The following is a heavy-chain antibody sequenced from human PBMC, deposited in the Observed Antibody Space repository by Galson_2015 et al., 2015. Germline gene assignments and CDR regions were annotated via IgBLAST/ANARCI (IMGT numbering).Heavy chain of an antibody. CDR3: ARDREMATISEFDY. D-gene: IGHD5-24*01. CDR1: GGSISDYY. Sequence: SETLSLTCTVSGGSISDYYWSWIRQPPGKGLEWIGYIYYSGSTNYNPSLKSRVTISVDTSKNQFSLKLSSVTAADTAVYYCARDREMATISEFDYWGQGTLVTVSS. J-gene: IGHJ4*02. V-gene: IGHV4-59*01. CDR2: IYYSGST.